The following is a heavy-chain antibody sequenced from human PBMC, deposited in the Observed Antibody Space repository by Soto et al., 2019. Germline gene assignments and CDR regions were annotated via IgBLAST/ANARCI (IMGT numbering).Heavy chain of an antibody. Sequence: PGGSLRLSCAASGFSVNKDFMSWVRQAPGKGLEWVSTMYSTGGTDYADSVRGRFTISKDNSKNTLDLQMNSLRAEDTAVYYCEPTVSGYPYWGQGTLVTVSS. V-gene: IGHV3-66*01. J-gene: IGHJ4*02. D-gene: IGHD3-9*01. CDR2: MYSTGGT. CDR1: GFSVNKDF. CDR3: EPTVSGYPY.